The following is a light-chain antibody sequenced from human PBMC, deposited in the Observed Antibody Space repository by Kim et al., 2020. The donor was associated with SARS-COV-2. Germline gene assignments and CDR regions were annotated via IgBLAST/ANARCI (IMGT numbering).Light chain of an antibody. CDR1: QGISNY. J-gene: IGKJ1*01. CDR3: QKYDSVPWT. CDR2: AAS. Sequence: TQMTPSPSSLSASVGDRVTVTCRASQGISNYLAWYQQKPGKVPKLLIYAASTLQSGVPSRFSGSGSGTDFTLTISSLQPEDVATYYCQKYDSVPWTFGQGTKVDIK. V-gene: IGKV1-27*01.